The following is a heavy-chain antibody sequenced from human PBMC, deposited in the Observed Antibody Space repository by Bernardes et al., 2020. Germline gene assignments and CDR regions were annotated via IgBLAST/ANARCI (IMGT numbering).Heavy chain of an antibody. CDR3: AIDEWLPSFWLGTTE. CDR2: IYSGGST. CDR1: GFTVSSNY. V-gene: IGHV3-53*01. Sequence: GGSLRLSCAASGFTVSSNYMSWVRQAPGKGLELVSVIYSGGSTYYADSVKGRFTISRDNPKNTPYLQMNSLRAEDTAVYYCAIDEWLPSFWLGTTEWVHRTMVTISS. J-gene: IGHJ4*01. D-gene: IGHD3-3*01.